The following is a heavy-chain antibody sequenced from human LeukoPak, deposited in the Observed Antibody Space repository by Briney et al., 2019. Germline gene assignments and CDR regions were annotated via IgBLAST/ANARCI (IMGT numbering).Heavy chain of an antibody. CDR3: ASIAAREYYFDY. Sequence: SETLSLTCAVYGGSFSGYYWSWIRQHPGKGLEWIGYIYYSGSTYYNPSLKSRVTISVDTSKNQFSLKLSSVTAADTAVYYCASIAAREYYFDYWGQGTLVTVSS. CDR2: IYYSGST. J-gene: IGHJ4*02. D-gene: IGHD6-6*01. V-gene: IGHV4-31*11. CDR1: GGSFSGYY.